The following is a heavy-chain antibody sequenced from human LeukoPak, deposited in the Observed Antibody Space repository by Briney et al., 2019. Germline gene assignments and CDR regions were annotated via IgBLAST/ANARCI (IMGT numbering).Heavy chain of an antibody. J-gene: IGHJ5*02. V-gene: IGHV1-2*02. CDR2: INPNSGGI. CDR1: GYTFTGYY. Sequence: ASVKVSCKASGYTFTGYYMHWVRQAPGQGLEWMGWINPNSGGINYAQKFQGRVTMTRDTSISTAYMELSRLRSDDTAVYYCARRTCGGDCSENWFDPWGQGTLVTVSS. D-gene: IGHD2-21*02. CDR3: ARRTCGGDCSENWFDP.